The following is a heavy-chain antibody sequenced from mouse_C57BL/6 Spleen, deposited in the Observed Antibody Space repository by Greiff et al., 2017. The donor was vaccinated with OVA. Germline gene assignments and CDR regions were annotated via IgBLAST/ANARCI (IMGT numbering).Heavy chain of an antibody. Sequence: QVQLKQSGPELVKPGASVKISCKASGYAFSSSWMNWVKQRPGKGLEWIGRIYPGDGDTNYNGKFKGKATLTADKSSSTAYMQLSSLTSEDSAVYFCARWDFDYGSSYQAMDYWGQGTSGTVAS. CDR3: ARWDFDYGSSYQAMDY. J-gene: IGHJ4*01. CDR1: GYAFSSSW. CDR2: IYPGDGDT. D-gene: IGHD1-1*01. V-gene: IGHV1-82*01.